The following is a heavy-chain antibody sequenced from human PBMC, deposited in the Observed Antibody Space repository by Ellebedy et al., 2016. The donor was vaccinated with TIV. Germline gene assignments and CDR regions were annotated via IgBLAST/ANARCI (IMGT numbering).Heavy chain of an antibody. D-gene: IGHD5-18*01. CDR1: GLTFRSYG. J-gene: IGHJ4*02. Sequence: GESLKISCAASGLTFRSYGMHWVRQATGKGLEWVSAIGTAGDTYYPGSVKGRFTISRENAKNSLYLQMNSLRAEDTAVYYCARVRFGDTAVDYWGQGTLVTVSS. CDR2: IGTAGDT. V-gene: IGHV3-13*01. CDR3: ARVRFGDTAVDY.